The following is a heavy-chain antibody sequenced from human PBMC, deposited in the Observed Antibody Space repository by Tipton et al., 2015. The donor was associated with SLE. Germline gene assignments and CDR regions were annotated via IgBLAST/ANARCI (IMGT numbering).Heavy chain of an antibody. CDR2: IYYSGST. CDR1: GYSISSSSYY. V-gene: IGHV4-39*07. Sequence: TLSLTCTVSGYSISSSSYYWGWIRQPPGKGLEWIGSIYYSGSTYYNPSLKSRVTISVDTSKNQFSLKLSSVTAADTAVYYCARSTSEGYYYYYMDVWGKGTTVTVSS. J-gene: IGHJ6*03. CDR3: ARSTSEGYYYYYMDV.